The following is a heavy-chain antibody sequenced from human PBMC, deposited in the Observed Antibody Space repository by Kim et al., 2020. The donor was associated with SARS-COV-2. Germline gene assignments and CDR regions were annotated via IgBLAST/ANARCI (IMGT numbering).Heavy chain of an antibody. Sequence: GGSLRLSCAASGFTFSSYAMSWVRQAPGKGLEWVSVIYSGGSSTSFAASVKGRFTISRDNSKNTLYLQMNSLRAEDTAIYYCARIGVVGLTLCWFDPWGQGTLVTVAS. J-gene: IGHJ5*02. CDR3: ARIGVVGLTLCWFDP. CDR1: GFTFSSYA. CDR2: IYSGGSST. D-gene: IGHD3-16*01. V-gene: IGHV3-23*03.